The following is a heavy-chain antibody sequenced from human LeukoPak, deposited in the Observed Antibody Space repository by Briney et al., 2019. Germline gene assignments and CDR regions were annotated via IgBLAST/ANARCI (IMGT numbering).Heavy chain of an antibody. CDR2: IHHSGSI. CDR1: GVSISSNLW. J-gene: IGHJ2*01. CDR3: ASGELIAAAGTPDL. D-gene: IGHD6-13*01. Sequence: SGTLSLTCAVSGVSISSNLWWTWVRQPPGKGLEWIAEIHHSGSINYNPSLKSRVTISVDKAKNQFSLNLNSVTAADTAVYYCASGELIAAAGTPDLWGRGTLVTVSS. V-gene: IGHV4-4*02.